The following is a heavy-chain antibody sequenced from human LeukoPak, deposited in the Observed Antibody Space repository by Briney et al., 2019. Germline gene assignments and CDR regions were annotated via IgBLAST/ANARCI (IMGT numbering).Heavy chain of an antibody. CDR2: IYYSGST. CDR3: ARASSGWYGLFDY. CDR1: GGSISSSSYY. V-gene: IGHV4-39*07. Sequence: SETLSLTYTVSGGSISSSSYYWGWIRQPPGKGLEWIGSIYYSGSTNYNPSLKSRVTMSVDTSKNQFSLKLSSVTAADTAVYYCARASSGWYGLFDYWGQGTLVTVSS. D-gene: IGHD6-19*01. J-gene: IGHJ4*02.